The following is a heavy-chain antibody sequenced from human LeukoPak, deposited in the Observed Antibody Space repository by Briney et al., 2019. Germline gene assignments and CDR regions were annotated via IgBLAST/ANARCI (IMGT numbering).Heavy chain of an antibody. CDR1: GFILSSYW. CDR3: ARDRQDGWALYYDILTGYRWFDP. V-gene: IGHV3-21*01. Sequence: GGSLRLSCAGSGFILSSYWLHWVRQAPGKGLEWVSSISSSSSYIYYADSVKGRFTISRDNAKNSLYLQMNSLRAEDTAVYYCARDRQDGWALYYDILTGYRWFDPWGQGTLVTVSS. J-gene: IGHJ5*02. D-gene: IGHD3-9*01. CDR2: ISSSSSYI.